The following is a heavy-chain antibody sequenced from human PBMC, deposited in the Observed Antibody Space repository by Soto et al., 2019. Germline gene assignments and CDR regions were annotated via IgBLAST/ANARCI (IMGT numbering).Heavy chain of an antibody. Sequence: QVQLVQSGAEVKKPGSLVKVSCKASGGTFSSYAISWVRQAPGQGLEWMGGIIPIFGTANYAQKFQGRVTITADESTSTAYMELSSLRSEDTAVYYCARDRGYSYGPSVDYFDYWGQGTLVTVSS. CDR2: IIPIFGTA. CDR1: GGTFSSYA. CDR3: ARDRGYSYGPSVDYFDY. D-gene: IGHD5-18*01. V-gene: IGHV1-69*01. J-gene: IGHJ4*02.